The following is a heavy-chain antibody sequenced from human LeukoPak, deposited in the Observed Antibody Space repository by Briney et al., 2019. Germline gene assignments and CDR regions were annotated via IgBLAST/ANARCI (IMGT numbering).Heavy chain of an antibody. CDR1: EGTFSSYA. CDR3: ASRLYCSNTRCRNFPFAY. Sequence: SVKVSCKASEGTFSSYAINWVRQAPGQGLEWMGGIIPIFGTANYAQKFQDRVTITADESASTAYMELSSLRSEDTAIYYCASRLYCSNTRCRNFPFAYWGQGTLVTVSS. CDR2: IIPIFGTA. D-gene: IGHD2-2*01. J-gene: IGHJ4*02. V-gene: IGHV1-69*01.